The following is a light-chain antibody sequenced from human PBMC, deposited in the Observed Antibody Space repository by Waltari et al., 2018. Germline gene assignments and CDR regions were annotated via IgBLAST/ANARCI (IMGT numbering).Light chain of an antibody. Sequence: EIVMTQSPATLSVSPGERATLSCRASQSVSSNLAWYQQKPGQPPRLLIYDESKRATGIPARFSCSGSGTDFTLTISSLEPEDFAVYYCQQRSNLWTFGQGTKVEIK. CDR1: QSVSSN. V-gene: IGKV3-11*01. CDR3: QQRSNLWT. CDR2: DES. J-gene: IGKJ1*01.